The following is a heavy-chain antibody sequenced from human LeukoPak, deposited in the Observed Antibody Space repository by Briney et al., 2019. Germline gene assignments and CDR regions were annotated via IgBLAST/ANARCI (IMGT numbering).Heavy chain of an antibody. V-gene: IGHV1-2*02. Sequence: ASVKVSCKASGYTFSDYYIHWVRQAPGQTLEWLGWVTPTSGGTNLAQRFQGRVTMTRDTSITTAYMELNRLTSEDTAVYYCARDLVATPHWELDSWGQGTLATVSS. D-gene: IGHD2-21*01. J-gene: IGHJ4*02. CDR2: VTPTSGGT. CDR1: GYTFSDYY. CDR3: ARDLVATPHWELDS.